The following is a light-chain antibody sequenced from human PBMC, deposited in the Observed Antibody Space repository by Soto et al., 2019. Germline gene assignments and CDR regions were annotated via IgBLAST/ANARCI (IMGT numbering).Light chain of an antibody. Sequence: EIVLTQSPGTLSVSPGERATLSCRASQSVSSYLAWYQQKPGQAPRLLIYDASNRATGIPARFSGSGSGTDFTLTISSLEPEDFAVYYCQQRSNWPPLTFGGGTKVDI. CDR3: QQRSNWPPLT. J-gene: IGKJ4*01. V-gene: IGKV3-11*01. CDR2: DAS. CDR1: QSVSSY.